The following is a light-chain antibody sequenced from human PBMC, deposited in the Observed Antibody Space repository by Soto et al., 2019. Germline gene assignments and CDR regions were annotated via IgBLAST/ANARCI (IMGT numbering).Light chain of an antibody. J-gene: IGLJ2*01. CDR1: SSNIGTDHD. Sequence: QSVLTQPPSVSGAPGQRVTISCTGSSSNIGTDHDVHWYQQLPGTAPKLLIYGDNNRPSGVPDRFSGSKSGTSASLAITGLQAEDEADYYCQSYDSSLSGSVFGGGTKLTVL. V-gene: IGLV1-40*01. CDR2: GDN. CDR3: QSYDSSLSGSV.